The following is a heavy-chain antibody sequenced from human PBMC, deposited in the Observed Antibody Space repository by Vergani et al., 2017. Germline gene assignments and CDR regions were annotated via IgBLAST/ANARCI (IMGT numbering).Heavy chain of an antibody. J-gene: IGHJ6*03. D-gene: IGHD4-11*01. Sequence: QVQLQQWGGGLLKPSETLSLTCVVNGGSLTSYHWTWIRQSPGEGLEWVGDIDHTGRPDYNPSLKGRLTMSVDKSRNQFSLTLNSVTATDTAIYFCARVNTETNSHLYYYYYMDVWVEGTAVTVS. CDR3: ARVNTETNSHLYYYYYMDV. CDR1: GGSLTSYH. CDR2: IDHTGRP. V-gene: IGHV4-34*01.